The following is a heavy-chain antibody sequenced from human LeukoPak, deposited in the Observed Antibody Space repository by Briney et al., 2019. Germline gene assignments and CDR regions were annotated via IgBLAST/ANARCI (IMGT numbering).Heavy chain of an antibody. D-gene: IGHD5-24*01. Sequence: GASVKVSCKASGGTFSSYAISWVRQAPGQGLEWMGRIIPILGIANYAQKFQGRVTITADKSTSTAYMELSSLRSEDTAVYYCARDQMRDPEEGNWFDPWGQGTLVTVSS. V-gene: IGHV1-69*04. CDR1: GGTFSSYA. J-gene: IGHJ5*02. CDR2: IIPILGIA. CDR3: ARDQMRDPEEGNWFDP.